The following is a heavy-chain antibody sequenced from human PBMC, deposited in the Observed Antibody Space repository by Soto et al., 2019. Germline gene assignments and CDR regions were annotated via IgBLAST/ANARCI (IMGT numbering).Heavy chain of an antibody. J-gene: IGHJ4*02. Sequence: GGSLRLSCTASGFTFGSYWMHWVRQDPGKGLVWVSRIKSDGSSTNYADSVKGRFTISRDNAKNTLYLQMNSLRAEDTAVYYGARETFRSFYSDYWGQGTLVTVS. D-gene: IGHD3-16*01. CDR2: IKSDGSST. CDR3: ARETFRSFYSDY. V-gene: IGHV3-74*01. CDR1: GFTFGSYW.